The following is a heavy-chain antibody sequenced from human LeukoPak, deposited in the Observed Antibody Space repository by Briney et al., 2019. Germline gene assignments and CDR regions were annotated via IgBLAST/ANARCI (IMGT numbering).Heavy chain of an antibody. CDR3: AKEGTSWFYYMDV. V-gene: IGHV3-30*02. D-gene: IGHD2-2*01. J-gene: IGHJ6*03. CDR2: IRHDGSNK. CDR1: GVTFSSYG. Sequence: GGSLRLSCAASGVTFSSYGMHWVRQAPGKGLEWVTFIRHDGSNKFFAESVKGRFTISRDNSKNTLYLQMNSLRAEDTAVYYCAKEGTSWFYYMDVWGKGTTVTVSS.